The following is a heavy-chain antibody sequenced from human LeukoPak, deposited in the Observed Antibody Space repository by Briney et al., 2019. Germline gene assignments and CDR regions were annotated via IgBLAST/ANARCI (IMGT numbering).Heavy chain of an antibody. J-gene: IGHJ4*02. CDR2: ISAYNGNT. D-gene: IGHD3-22*01. V-gene: IGHV1-18*01. CDR1: GYTLTELS. Sequence: ASVKVSCKVSGYTLTELSMHWVRQAPGQGLEWMGWISAYNGNTNYAQKLQGRVTMTTDTSTSTAYMELRSLRSDDTAVYYCASTPAVSYYDSSGYYLLFWGQGTLVTVSS. CDR3: ASTPAVSYYDSSGYYLLF.